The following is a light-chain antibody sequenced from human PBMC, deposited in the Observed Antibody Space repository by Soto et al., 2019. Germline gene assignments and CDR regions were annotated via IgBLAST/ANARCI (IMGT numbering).Light chain of an antibody. CDR2: YDS. V-gene: IGLV3-21*04. CDR3: QVWDSSSALVV. CDR1: NIGSKS. J-gene: IGLJ3*02. Sequence: SYELTQPPSVSVAPGKTARITCGGNNIGSKSVHWYQQKPGQAPVLVIYYDSDRPSGIPERFSGSNSGNTATLTISRVEAGDAADYYCQVWDSSSALVVFGGGTKLTVL.